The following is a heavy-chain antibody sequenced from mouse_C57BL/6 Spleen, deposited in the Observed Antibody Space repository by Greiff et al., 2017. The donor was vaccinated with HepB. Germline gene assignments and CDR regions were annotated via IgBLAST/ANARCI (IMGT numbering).Heavy chain of an antibody. Sequence: VQLQQSGAELARPGASVKLSCKASGYTFTSYGISWVKQRTGQGLEWIGEIYPRSGNTYYNEKFKGKATLTADKSSSTAYMELRSLTSEDSAVYFCARRGNWDEGYFDYWGQGTTLTVSS. V-gene: IGHV1-81*01. D-gene: IGHD4-1*01. CDR3: ARRGNWDEGYFDY. J-gene: IGHJ2*01. CDR2: IYPRSGNT. CDR1: GYTFTSYG.